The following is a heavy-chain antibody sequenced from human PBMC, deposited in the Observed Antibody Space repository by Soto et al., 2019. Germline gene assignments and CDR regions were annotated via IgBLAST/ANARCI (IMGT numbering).Heavy chain of an antibody. Sequence: GGSLRLSCAASGFTFSSYAMSLVRQAPGKGLEWISAVSGSGGSTYYADSVKGRFTISRDNSKDTLYLQMNNLRAEDTAVYYCAKPPDYNWNDYWGQGTLVTVSS. D-gene: IGHD1-20*01. CDR2: VSGSGGST. CDR1: GFTFSSYA. V-gene: IGHV3-23*01. J-gene: IGHJ4*02. CDR3: AKPPDYNWNDY.